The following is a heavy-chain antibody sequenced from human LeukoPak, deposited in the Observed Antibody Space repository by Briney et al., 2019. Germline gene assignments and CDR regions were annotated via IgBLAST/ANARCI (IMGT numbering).Heavy chain of an antibody. CDR1: GGSISSSSYY. V-gene: IGHV4-39*01. CDR2: IYYSGST. J-gene: IGHJ6*03. D-gene: IGHD6-25*01. CDR3: ARICGYFHYYYYMDV. Sequence: SETLSLTCTVSGGSISSSSYYWGWIRQPPGKGLEWIGSIYYSGSTYYNPSLKSRVTISVDTSKNQFSLKLSSVTAADTAVYYCARICGYFHYYYYMDVWGKGTTVTVSS.